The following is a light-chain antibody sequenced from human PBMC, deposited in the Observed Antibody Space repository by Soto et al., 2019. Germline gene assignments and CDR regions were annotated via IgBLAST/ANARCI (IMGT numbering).Light chain of an antibody. CDR2: EVT. V-gene: IGLV2-23*02. CDR1: SSDVWSFNF. J-gene: IGLJ1*01. Sequence: QSALTQPASVSGSPGQSITISCTRPSSDVWSFNFVSWYQQHPDKAPQVLLYEVTKRPPGVSNRCSGSKSGNTASLTIAGLQADDEADYYCCSDAGSSSYVFGTGTKLTVL. CDR3: CSDAGSSSYV.